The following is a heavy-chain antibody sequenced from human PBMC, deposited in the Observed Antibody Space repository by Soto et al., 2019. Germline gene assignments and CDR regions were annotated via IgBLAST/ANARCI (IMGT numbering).Heavy chain of an antibody. V-gene: IGHV1-69*13. Sequence: SVKVSCKASGGTFSSYAISWVRQAPGQGLEWMGGIIPIFGTAIYAQKFQGRVTITADESTSTAYMELSSLRSEDTAVYYCARCSLGYVVGWFDPWGQGTLVTVSS. CDR1: GGTFSSYA. CDR2: IIPIFGTA. D-gene: IGHD5-12*01. J-gene: IGHJ5*02. CDR3: ARCSLGYVVGWFDP.